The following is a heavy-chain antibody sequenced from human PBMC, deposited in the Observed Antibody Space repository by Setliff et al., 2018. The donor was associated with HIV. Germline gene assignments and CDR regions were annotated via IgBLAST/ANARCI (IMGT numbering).Heavy chain of an antibody. CDR1: GYTFTSYY. V-gene: IGHV1-46*01. J-gene: IGHJ6*02. D-gene: IGHD3-10*01. Sequence: ASVKVSCKASGYTFTSYYMHWVRQAPGQGLEWMGIINPSGGSTSYAQKFQGRVTMTRDTSTSTVYMELSSLRSEDTAVYYCARVRVVRGDQAYYYYYYYGMDVWGQGTTVTASS. CDR2: INPSGGST. CDR3: ARVRVVRGDQAYYYYYYYGMDV.